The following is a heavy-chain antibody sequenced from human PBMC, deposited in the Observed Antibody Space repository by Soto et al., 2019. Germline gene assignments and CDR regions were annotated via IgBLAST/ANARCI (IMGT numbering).Heavy chain of an antibody. CDR1: GGTFSSYA. CDR3: ARGYSGSYSPFGAFDI. D-gene: IGHD1-26*01. Sequence: QVQLVQSGAEVKKPGSSVKFSCKASGGTFSSYAISWVRQAHGQGLEWMGGIIPIFGTANYAQKFQGRVTITADESTSTGYMELSSMRSEDTAVYYCARGYSGSYSPFGAFDIWGQGTMVTVSS. V-gene: IGHV1-69*01. CDR2: IIPIFGTA. J-gene: IGHJ3*02.